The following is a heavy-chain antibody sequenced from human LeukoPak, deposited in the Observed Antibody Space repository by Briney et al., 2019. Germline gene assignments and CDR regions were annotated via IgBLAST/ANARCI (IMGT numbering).Heavy chain of an antibody. CDR3: AKDKSGVSDWFDP. Sequence: GGSLRLSCAASGFTFSSYAMHWVRQAPGKGLEWVSITSYDGSNKYYADSMKGRFTISRDNSKNTLYLQMNSLRAEDTAVYYCAKDKSGVSDWFDPWGQGTLVTVSS. D-gene: IGHD3-10*01. J-gene: IGHJ5*02. CDR2: TSYDGSNK. CDR1: GFTFSSYA. V-gene: IGHV3-30-3*01.